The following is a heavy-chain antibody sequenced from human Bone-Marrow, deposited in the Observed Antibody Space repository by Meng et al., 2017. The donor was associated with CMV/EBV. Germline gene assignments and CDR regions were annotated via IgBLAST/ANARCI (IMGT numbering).Heavy chain of an antibody. CDR2: SRNKANSYTT. D-gene: IGHD2-8*01. CDR3: AKVGGVCTKGVCLRCLDP. J-gene: IGHJ5*02. V-gene: IGHV3-72*01. CDR1: GFTFSGHY. Sequence: GGSLRLSCIVSGFTFSGHYMDWVRQAPGKGMEWVGRSRNKANSYTTEYAASVKGRFTISRDESQNSLYLQMNSLTTEDTAVYYCAKVGGVCTKGVCLRCLDPWGQGTRVTVSS.